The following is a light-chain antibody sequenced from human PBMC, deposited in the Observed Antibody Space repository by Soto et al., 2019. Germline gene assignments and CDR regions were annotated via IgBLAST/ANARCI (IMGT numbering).Light chain of an antibody. CDR3: QQYYTFSGT. CDR1: ERVSGW. V-gene: IGKV1-5*01. J-gene: IGKJ1*01. Sequence: DIQMTQSPSTLSASVGDTVTVTCRASERVSGWLAWYQQKPGEAPKLLIYDASALPRGVPSRFSRSGSETKFPLTIASLQPDDFATYYCQQYYTFSGTLGPGTKVDSK. CDR2: DAS.